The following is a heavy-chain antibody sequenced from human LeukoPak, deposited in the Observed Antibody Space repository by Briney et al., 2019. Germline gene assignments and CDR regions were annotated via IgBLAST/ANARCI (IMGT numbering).Heavy chain of an antibody. CDR3: ARRIRSGTYFDY. J-gene: IGHJ4*02. CDR1: GFSLSTSGVGVG. Sequence: SGPKLVKPTQTLTLTCTFSGFSLSTSGVGVGVGWIRQPPEKALEWLALIYWNDDERYSPSLKSRLTITKDTSKNQVVLTMTNMDPVDTATYYCARRIRSGTYFDYWGQGTLVTVSS. V-gene: IGHV2-5*01. D-gene: IGHD1-26*01. CDR2: IYWNDDE.